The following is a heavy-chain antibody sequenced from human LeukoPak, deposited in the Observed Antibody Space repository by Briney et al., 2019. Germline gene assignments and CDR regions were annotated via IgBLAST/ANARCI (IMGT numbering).Heavy chain of an antibody. CDR1: GGSISSGGYS. CDR3: ARLAAAVYYGMDV. J-gene: IGHJ6*02. V-gene: IGHV4-30-2*01. D-gene: IGHD2-15*01. Sequence: PSQTLSLTCAVSGGSISSGGYSWSWIRQPPGKGLEWIGYIYHSGSTYYNPSLKSRVTISVDTSKNQFSLKLSSVTAADTAVYYCARLAAAVYYGMDVWGQGTTVTVSS. CDR2: IYHSGST.